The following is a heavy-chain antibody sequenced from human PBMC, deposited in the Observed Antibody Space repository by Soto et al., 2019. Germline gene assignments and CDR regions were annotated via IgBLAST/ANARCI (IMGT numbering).Heavy chain of an antibody. J-gene: IGHJ6*02. CDR3: ARHIGKQLVRGYYYYGMDV. CDR2: IDPSDSYT. D-gene: IGHD6-6*01. Sequence: PRESLKISCKGSGYSFTSYWISWVRQMPGKGLEWMGRIDPSDSYTNYSPSFQGHVTISADKSISTAYLQWSSLKASDTAMYYCARHIGKQLVRGYYYYGMDVWGQGTTVTVSS. CDR1: GYSFTSYW. V-gene: IGHV5-10-1*01.